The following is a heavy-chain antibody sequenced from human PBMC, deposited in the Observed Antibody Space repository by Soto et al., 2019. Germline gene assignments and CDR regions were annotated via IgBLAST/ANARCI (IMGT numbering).Heavy chain of an antibody. CDR2: IRSKSKTYAT. CDR3: TRLEESGCAGDDCSSGFDH. J-gene: IGHJ4*02. D-gene: IGHD2-21*02. Sequence: EVQLVESGGGLVQPGGSLKLSCAASGFIFSDSAVHWVRQAPEKGLEWIARIRSKSKTYATAYVASVQGRFTVSRDDSKNTAYLEMNSLKPEDTAIYYCTRLEESGCAGDDCSSGFDHWGPGTPVTGSS. CDR1: GFIFSDSA. V-gene: IGHV3-73*02.